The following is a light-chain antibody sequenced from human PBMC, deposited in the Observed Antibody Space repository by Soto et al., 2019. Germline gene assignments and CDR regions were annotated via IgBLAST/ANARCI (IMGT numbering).Light chain of an antibody. V-gene: IGKV1-27*01. CDR2: AAY. Sequence: DIQMTQAPSSLSASVGDRVTITCRARQDISTYLAWYQQKPGKVPKLLISAAYTLQSGVPPRFSGSGSGTDFTHDISSLQPEDVATYYCQKYDNAPLNFGGGTKVEI. CDR1: QDISTY. J-gene: IGKJ4*01. CDR3: QKYDNAPLN.